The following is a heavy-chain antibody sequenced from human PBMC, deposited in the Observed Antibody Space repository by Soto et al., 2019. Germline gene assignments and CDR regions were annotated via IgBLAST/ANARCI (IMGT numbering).Heavy chain of an antibody. Sequence: SVKVSCKASGYTFTSYGISWVRQAPGQGLEWMGWISAYNGNTNYAQKLQGRVTMTTDTSTSTVYMELSSLRSEDTAVYYCARSQTNFGVVASYYYGMDVWGQGTTVTVSS. CDR3: ARSQTNFGVVASYYYGMDV. CDR2: ISAYNGNT. CDR1: GYTFTSYG. J-gene: IGHJ6*02. V-gene: IGHV1-18*01. D-gene: IGHD3-3*01.